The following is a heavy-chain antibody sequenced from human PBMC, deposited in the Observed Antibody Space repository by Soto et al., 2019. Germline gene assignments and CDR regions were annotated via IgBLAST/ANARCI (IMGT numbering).Heavy chain of an antibody. CDR1: GGSXMSQA. Sequence: SXKVSFRTSGGSXMSQAIGLVRQAPGQGPEWMGGIIPFSGTVTYTQRFQVRLTLTADEPTKTAYMELSSMRSEYTAVYYCARGSYDSYAGFFGMDVWGQGTKVTVSS. CDR2: IIPFSGTV. J-gene: IGHJ6*02. CDR3: ARGSYDSYAGFFGMDV. D-gene: IGHD3-10*01. V-gene: IGHV1-69*13.